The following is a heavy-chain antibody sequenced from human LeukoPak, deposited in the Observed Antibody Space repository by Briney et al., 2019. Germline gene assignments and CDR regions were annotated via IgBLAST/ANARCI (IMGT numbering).Heavy chain of an antibody. CDR2: IYYSGST. D-gene: IGHD4-17*01. CDR1: GGSISSSSYY. J-gene: IGHJ4*02. CDR3: ARRATVTRSPFDY. V-gene: IGHV4-61*05. Sequence: SETLSLTCTVSGGSISSSSYYWGWIRQHPGKGLEWIGYIYYSGSTNYNPSLKSRVTISVDTSKNQFSLKLSSVTAADTAVYYCARRATVTRSPFDYWGQGTLVTVSS.